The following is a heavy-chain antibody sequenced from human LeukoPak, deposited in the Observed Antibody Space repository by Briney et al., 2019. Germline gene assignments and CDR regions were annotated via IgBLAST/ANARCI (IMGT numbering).Heavy chain of an antibody. CDR2: IAYDGSRA. J-gene: IGHJ4*02. CDR1: GFTFGGYG. Sequence: GGSLRLSCAGSGFTFGGYGMHWFRQTPGKGLEWVAVIAYDGSRAFYADSVKGRFTISRDNSKNTVSVQMDDLRAEDTAVYYCTRYNDDHFDYWGQGTLVTVSS. CDR3: TRYNDDHFDY. V-gene: IGHV3-33*01. D-gene: IGHD3-3*01.